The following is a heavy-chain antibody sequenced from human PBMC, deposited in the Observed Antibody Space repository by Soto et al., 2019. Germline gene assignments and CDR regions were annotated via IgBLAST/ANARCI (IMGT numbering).Heavy chain of an antibody. CDR1: GGTFSSYA. Sequence: QVQLVQSGAEVKKPGSSVKVSCKASGGTFSSYAISWVRQAPGQGLEWMGGIIPIVGTANYAQKFQGSVTITADESTSTAYMELSSLRSEDTAVYYCARGTIKVRFLEWFQYYYYGMDVWGQGTTVTVSS. V-gene: IGHV1-69*01. J-gene: IGHJ6*02. D-gene: IGHD3-3*01. CDR3: ARGTIKVRFLEWFQYYYYGMDV. CDR2: IIPIVGTA.